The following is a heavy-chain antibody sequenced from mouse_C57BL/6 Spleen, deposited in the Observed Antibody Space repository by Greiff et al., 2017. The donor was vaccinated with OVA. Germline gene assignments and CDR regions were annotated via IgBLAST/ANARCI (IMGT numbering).Heavy chain of an antibody. D-gene: IGHD2-4*01. CDR2: FYPGSGSI. CDR1: GYTFTEYT. J-gene: IGHJ2*01. CDR3: ARHKDGDYDVWYFDY. V-gene: IGHV1-62-2*01. Sequence: QVQLQQSGAELVKPGESVKLSCKASGYTFTEYTIHWVKQRSGQGLEWIGWFYPGSGSIKYNEKFKDKATLTADKYSSTVYMEHSRMTSEDSAVFFCARHKDGDYDVWYFDYWGQGTTLTVSS.